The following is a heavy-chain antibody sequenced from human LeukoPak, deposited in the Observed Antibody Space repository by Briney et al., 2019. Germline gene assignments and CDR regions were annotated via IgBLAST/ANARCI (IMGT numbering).Heavy chain of an antibody. V-gene: IGHV1-69*01. Sequence: SVKVSCKASGGTFSSYAISWVRQAPGQGLEWMGGIIPIFGTANYAQKFQGRVTITADESTSTAYMELSSLRSEDTAVYYCAREKGEPDYYDSNPRGYYYYYGMVVWSQGTTVTVSS. CDR3: AREKGEPDYYDSNPRGYYYYYGMVV. CDR1: GGTFSSYA. CDR2: IIPIFGTA. D-gene: IGHD3-22*01. J-gene: IGHJ6*02.